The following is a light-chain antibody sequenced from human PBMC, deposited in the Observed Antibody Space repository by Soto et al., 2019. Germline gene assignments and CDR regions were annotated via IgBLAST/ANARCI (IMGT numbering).Light chain of an antibody. V-gene: IGLV1-47*02. CDR1: SSNVGRNY. Sequence: QSVLTQPPSASGTPGQRVTISCSGSSSNVGRNYVYWYQQLPGTAPKLLIYSNDQRPSGVPVRFSGSKSGTSASLAISGLRSAVEADYYCAEWDNSVSVLFGGGTKLTVL. CDR3: AEWDNSVSVL. J-gene: IGLJ3*02. CDR2: SND.